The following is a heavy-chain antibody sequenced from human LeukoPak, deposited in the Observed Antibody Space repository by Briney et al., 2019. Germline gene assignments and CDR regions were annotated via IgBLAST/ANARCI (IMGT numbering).Heavy chain of an antibody. J-gene: IGHJ4*02. Sequence: SQTLSLTCAISGDSVSSKTAAWNWIRQSPSRGLELLGRTYYRSKWHYDYSASVESRITINPDTSTNQVFLQLNSVTPEDTAVYFCARNPRLHFDYWGRGTLVTVSS. V-gene: IGHV6-1*01. CDR1: GDSVSSKTAA. CDR2: TYYRSKWHY. CDR3: ARNPRLHFDY.